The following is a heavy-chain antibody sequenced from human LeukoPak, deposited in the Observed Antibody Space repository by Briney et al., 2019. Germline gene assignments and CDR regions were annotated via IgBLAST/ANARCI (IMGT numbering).Heavy chain of an antibody. J-gene: IGHJ3*02. CDR3: ASPGYCSSTSCPSALDI. D-gene: IGHD2-2*01. V-gene: IGHV4-4*02. Sequence: SETLSLTCAVSGGSISSSNWWSWVRQPPGKGLEWIGEIYHSGSTNYNPSLKSRVTISVDKSKNQFSLKLSSVTAADTAVYYCASPGYCSSTSCPSALDIWGQGTMVTVSS. CDR1: GGSISSSNW. CDR2: IYHSGST.